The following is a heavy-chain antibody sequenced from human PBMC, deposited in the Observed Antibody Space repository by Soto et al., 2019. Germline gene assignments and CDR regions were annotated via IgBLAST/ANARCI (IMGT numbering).Heavy chain of an antibody. CDR3: ARGPDSSHWYFDL. D-gene: IGHD3-3*01. V-gene: IGHV4-31*03. J-gene: IGHJ2*01. CDR1: GGSISSGGYY. Sequence: QVQLQESGPGLVKPSQTLSLTCTVTGGSISSGGYYWSWIRQHPGKGLEWIGYIYYSGSTYYNPSLNSRVTISLDTSKNQSSLKLSSVTVADTAVYYCARGPDSSHWYFDLSGRGTLVTVSS. CDR2: IYYSGST.